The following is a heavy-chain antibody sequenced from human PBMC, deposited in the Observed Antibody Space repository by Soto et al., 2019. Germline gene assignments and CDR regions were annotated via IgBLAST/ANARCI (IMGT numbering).Heavy chain of an antibody. CDR1: GFTVSSNY. CDR2: IYSGGST. Sequence: VQLVESGGGLIQPGGSLRLSCAASGFTVSSNYMSWVRQAPGKGLEWVSVIYSGGSTYYADSVKGRFTISRDNSKNTLYLQMNSLRAEDTAVYYCAREKMGYSYGTGYYYYGMDVWGQGTTVTVSS. D-gene: IGHD5-18*01. CDR3: AREKMGYSYGTGYYYYGMDV. J-gene: IGHJ6*02. V-gene: IGHV3-53*01.